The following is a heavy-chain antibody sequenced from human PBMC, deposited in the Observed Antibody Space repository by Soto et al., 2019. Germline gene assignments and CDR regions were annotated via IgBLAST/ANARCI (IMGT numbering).Heavy chain of an antibody. CDR1: GYTFTTYG. D-gene: IGHD3-22*01. Sequence: QVPLVQSGAEVKKPGASVKVSCKASGYTFTTYGMNWVRQAPGQGLDWMGWISTYNGNTKYAERLQGRVTMTTDTTTSTAYMELRSLRSDDTAVYYCARGPTDYYDNSGNYFLDYWGQGTLVTVSS. J-gene: IGHJ4*02. CDR2: ISTYNGNT. V-gene: IGHV1-18*01. CDR3: ARGPTDYYDNSGNYFLDY.